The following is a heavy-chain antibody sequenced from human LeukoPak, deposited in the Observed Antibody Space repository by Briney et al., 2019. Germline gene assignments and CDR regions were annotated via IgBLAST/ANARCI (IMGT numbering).Heavy chain of an antibody. CDR2: FDPEDGET. J-gene: IGHJ6*03. Sequence: ASVKVSCKVSGYTLTELSMHWVRQAPGKGLEWMGGFDPEDGETIYAQKFQGRATMTEDTSTDTAYMELSSLRSEDSAVYYCATAGTLTGYSIPSYYYFYMDVWGKGTTVTISS. V-gene: IGHV1-24*01. CDR1: GYTLTELS. D-gene: IGHD3-9*01. CDR3: ATAGTLTGYSIPSYYYFYMDV.